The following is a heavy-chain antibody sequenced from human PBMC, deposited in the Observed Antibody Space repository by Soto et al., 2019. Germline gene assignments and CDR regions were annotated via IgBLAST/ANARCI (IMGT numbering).Heavy chain of an antibody. V-gene: IGHV3-53*01. D-gene: IGHD5-18*01. CDR2: IYSGGST. CDR1: GFTVSSNY. Sequence: GGSLRLSCAASGFTVSSNYMSWVRQAPGKGLEWVSVIYSGGSTYYADSVKGRFTISRDNSKNTLYLQMNSLRAEDTAVYYCARTILVDTAMVTDYGMDVWGQGTTVTVSS. J-gene: IGHJ6*02. CDR3: ARTILVDTAMVTDYGMDV.